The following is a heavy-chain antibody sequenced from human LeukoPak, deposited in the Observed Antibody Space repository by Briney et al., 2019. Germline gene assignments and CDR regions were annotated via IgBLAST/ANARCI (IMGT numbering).Heavy chain of an antibody. CDR1: GGCISNSSYY. J-gene: IGHJ6*03. CDR3: ARLPNVYYYYYMDV. CDR2: IYYSGST. Sequence: SETLSLTCSVSGGCISNSSYYWGWIRQPPGKGLEWIGSIYYSGSTYYNPSLKSRVTISVDTSKNQFSLKLNSVTAADTAVYYCARLPNVYYYYYMDVWGKGTTVTVSS. V-gene: IGHV4-39*01.